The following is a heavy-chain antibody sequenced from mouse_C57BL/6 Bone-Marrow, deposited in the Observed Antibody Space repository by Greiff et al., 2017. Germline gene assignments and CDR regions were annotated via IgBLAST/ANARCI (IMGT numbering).Heavy chain of an antibody. J-gene: IGHJ1*03. Sequence: VQLKESGAELARPGASVKLSCKASGYTFTSYGISWVKQRTGQGLEWIGEIYPRSGNTYYHEKLKGKATLTADKSSSTAYMELRSLTSEDSAVYFCARTGGNQDRCFDVWCTGTTVTVSS. D-gene: IGHD1-1*02. CDR3: ARTGGNQDRCFDV. CDR2: IYPRSGNT. V-gene: IGHV1-81*01. CDR1: GYTFTSYG.